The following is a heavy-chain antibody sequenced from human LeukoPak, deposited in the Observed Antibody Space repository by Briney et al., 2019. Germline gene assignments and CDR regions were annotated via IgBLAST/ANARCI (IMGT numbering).Heavy chain of an antibody. CDR1: GFTVSSNY. Sequence: PGGSLRLSCAASGFTVSSNYMSWVRQAPGKGLEWVSVIYSGGSTYYADSVKGRFTISRDNSKNTLYLQMNSLRAEDTAVYYCARGTAYYDILTVSYGMDVWGQGTTVTVSS. J-gene: IGHJ6*02. CDR3: ARGTAYYDILTVSYGMDV. V-gene: IGHV3-66*01. D-gene: IGHD3-9*01. CDR2: IYSGGST.